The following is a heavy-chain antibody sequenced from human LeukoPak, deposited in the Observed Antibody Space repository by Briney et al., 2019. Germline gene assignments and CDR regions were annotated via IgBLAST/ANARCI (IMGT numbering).Heavy chain of an antibody. CDR1: GGTFSSYA. CDR3: ARAGLGHNLVDY. V-gene: IGHV1-69*05. CDR2: IIPIFGTA. Sequence: SVKVSCKASGGTFSSYAISWVRQAPGQGLEWMGRIIPIFGTANYAQKFQGRVTITTDESTSTAYMELSSLRSEDTAVYYCARAGLGHNLVDYWGQGTLVTVSS. D-gene: IGHD5-24*01. J-gene: IGHJ4*02.